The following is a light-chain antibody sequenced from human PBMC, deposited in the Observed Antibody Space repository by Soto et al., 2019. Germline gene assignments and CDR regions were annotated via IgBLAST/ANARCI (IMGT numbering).Light chain of an antibody. J-gene: IGKJ1*01. V-gene: IGKV1-8*01. Sequence: MTQSPSSVSASVASRVTISCRASQVISSYLAWYQQKPGKAPKLLIYAASTLQSGVPSRFSGSGSGTDFTLTISRLKSEDFATYYCQQYYTSPSFGQGTKVDI. CDR3: QQYYTSPS. CDR2: AAS. CDR1: QVISSY.